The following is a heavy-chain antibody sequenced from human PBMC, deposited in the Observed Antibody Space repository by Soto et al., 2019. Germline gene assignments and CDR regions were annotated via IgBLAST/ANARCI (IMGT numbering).Heavy chain of an antibody. Sequence: SQTLSLTCAISGDSVSSNSAAWNWIRQSPSRGLGWLGRTYYRSKWYNDYAVSVKSRITINPDTSKNQFSLQLNSVTPEDTAVYYCARMPVVPAAMRGGYNWFDPWGQGTLVTVSS. V-gene: IGHV6-1*01. D-gene: IGHD2-2*01. CDR2: TYYRSKWYN. CDR1: GDSVSSNSAA. CDR3: ARMPVVPAAMRGGYNWFDP. J-gene: IGHJ5*02.